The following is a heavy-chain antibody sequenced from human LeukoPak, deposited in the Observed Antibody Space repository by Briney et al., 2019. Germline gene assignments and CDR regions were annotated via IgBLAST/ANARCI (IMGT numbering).Heavy chain of an antibody. Sequence: SETLSLTCTVSGGSISGYYWSWIRQPPGKGLEWIGYIYTSGNTNYNPSLKSRVTISVEKPKNQFSLKLSSVTAADTAVYYCARQSCCGTSCWNLLDYWGQGTLVTVSS. CDR3: ARQSCCGTSCWNLLDY. V-gene: IGHV4-4*09. J-gene: IGHJ4*02. CDR2: IYTSGNT. CDR1: GGSISGYY. D-gene: IGHD2-2*01.